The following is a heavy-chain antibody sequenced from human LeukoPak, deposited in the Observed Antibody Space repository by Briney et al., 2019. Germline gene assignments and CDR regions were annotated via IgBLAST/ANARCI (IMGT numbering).Heavy chain of an antibody. CDR1: GFTFSSYA. D-gene: IGHD3-22*01. Sequence: GGSLRLPCAASGFTFSSYAMSWVRQAPGKGLEWVSAISGSGGSTYYADSVKGRFTISRDNSKNTLYLQMNSLRAEDTAVYYCARGLVDYYDSSGYYYWGQGTLVTVSS. CDR2: ISGSGGST. V-gene: IGHV3-23*01. J-gene: IGHJ4*02. CDR3: ARGLVDYYDSSGYYY.